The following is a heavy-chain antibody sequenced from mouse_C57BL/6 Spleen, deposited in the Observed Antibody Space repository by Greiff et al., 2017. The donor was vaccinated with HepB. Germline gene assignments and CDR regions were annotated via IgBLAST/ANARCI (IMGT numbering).Heavy chain of an antibody. CDR1: GYSITSGYY. CDR2: ISYDGSN. J-gene: IGHJ1*03. V-gene: IGHV3-6*01. CDR3: ARMVTRYFDV. Sequence: EVQLQESGPGLVKPSQSLSLTCSVTGYSITSGYYWNWIRQFPGNKLEWMGYISYDGSNNYNPSLKNRISITRDTSKNQFFLKLNSVTTEDTATYYCARMVTRYFDVWGTGTTVTVSS. D-gene: IGHD2-2*01.